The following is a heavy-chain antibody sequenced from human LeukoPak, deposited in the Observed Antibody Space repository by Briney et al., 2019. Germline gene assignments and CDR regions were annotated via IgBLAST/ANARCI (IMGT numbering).Heavy chain of an antibody. D-gene: IGHD3-3*01. V-gene: IGHV3-64*04. CDR3: ARGPSYDLWSGSYVRSANNWFDS. Sequence: GGSLRLSCSASGFTFSSYAMHWVRQAPGKGLEYVSAISSNGGSTYYADSVKGRFTISRDNANNSLYLQMNSLTAEDTAVYYCARGPSYDLWSGSYVRSANNWFDSWGQGTLVTVSS. J-gene: IGHJ5*01. CDR2: ISSNGGST. CDR1: GFTFSSYA.